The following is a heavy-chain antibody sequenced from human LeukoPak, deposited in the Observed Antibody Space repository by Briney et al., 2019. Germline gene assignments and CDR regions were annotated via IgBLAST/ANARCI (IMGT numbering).Heavy chain of an antibody. CDR1: GYTFTTYG. J-gene: IGHJ4*02. CDR2: INAYKGNT. V-gene: IGHV1-18*01. Sequence: ASVKVSCKASGYTFTTYGISWVRQAPGQRLEWMGWINAYKGNTNYAQKLQGRVTMTTDTSTGTAYMELRSLRSDDKAVYYCAIHAPYCSGGSCSPESVDYWGQGTLVTVSS. CDR3: AIHAPYCSGGSCSPESVDY. D-gene: IGHD2-15*01.